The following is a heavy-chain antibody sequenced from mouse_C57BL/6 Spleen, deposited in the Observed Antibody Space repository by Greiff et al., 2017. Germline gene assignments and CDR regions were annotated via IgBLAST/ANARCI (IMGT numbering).Heavy chain of an antibody. J-gene: IGHJ1*03. CDR3: ERRTTVVAHWYFDV. Sequence: QVQLQQPGAELVMPGASVKLSCKASGYTFTSYWMHWVKQRPGQGLEWIGEIDPSDSYTNYNQKFKGKSTLTVDKSSSTAYMQLSSLTSEDSAVYYCERRTTVVAHWYFDVWGTGTTVTVSS. V-gene: IGHV1-69*01. D-gene: IGHD1-1*01. CDR1: GYTFTSYW. CDR2: IDPSDSYT.